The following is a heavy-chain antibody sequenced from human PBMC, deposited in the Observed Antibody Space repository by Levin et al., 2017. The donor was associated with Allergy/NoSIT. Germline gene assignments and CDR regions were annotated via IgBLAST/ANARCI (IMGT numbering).Heavy chain of an antibody. CDR2: ISGSGGST. V-gene: IGHV3-23*01. CDR3: AKGEGSSRVGLYGY. D-gene: IGHD2-15*01. CDR1: GFTFSSYA. J-gene: IGHJ4*02. Sequence: PGESLKISCAASGFTFSSYAMSWVRQAPGKGLEWVSAISGSGGSTYYADSVKGRFTISRDNSKNTLYLQMNSLRAEDTAVYYCAKGEGSSRVGLYGYWGQGTLVTVSS.